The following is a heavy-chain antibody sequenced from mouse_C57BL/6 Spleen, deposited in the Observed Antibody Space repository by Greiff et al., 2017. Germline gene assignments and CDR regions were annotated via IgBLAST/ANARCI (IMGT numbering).Heavy chain of an antibody. D-gene: IGHD1-1*01. Sequence: QVQLQQPGAELVRPGSSVKLSCKASGYTFTSYWMHWVKQRPIQGLEWIGNIDPSDSETHYNQKFKDKATLTVDKSSSTAYMQLSSRTSEDSAVYYCARGTTVVYYYAMDYWGQGTSVTVSS. J-gene: IGHJ4*01. CDR2: IDPSDSET. CDR3: ARGTTVVYYYAMDY. CDR1: GYTFTSYW. V-gene: IGHV1-52*01.